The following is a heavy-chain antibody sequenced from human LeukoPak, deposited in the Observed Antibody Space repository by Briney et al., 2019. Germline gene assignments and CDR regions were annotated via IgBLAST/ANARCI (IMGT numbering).Heavy chain of an antibody. J-gene: IGHJ4*02. CDR1: GFTFYDYA. Sequence: GGSLRLSCAASGFTFYDYAMHWVRQAPGKGLEWVSGISWNSGSVGYADSVKGRLTISRDNAKNSLYLQMNKLRDEDTALCYTTKGEKKWLARQPDYWGQGTMVTVSS. V-gene: IGHV3-9*01. CDR3: TKGEKKWLARQPDY. CDR2: ISWNSGSV. D-gene: IGHD5-12*01.